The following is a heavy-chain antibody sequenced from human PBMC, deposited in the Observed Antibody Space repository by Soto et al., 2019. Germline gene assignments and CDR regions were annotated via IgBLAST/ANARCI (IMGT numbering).Heavy chain of an antibody. J-gene: IGHJ4*02. CDR2: ISSSSSYI. Sequence: EVQLVESGGGLVKPGGSLRLSCAASGFTFSSYSMNWVRQAPGKGLEWVSSISSSSSYIYYADSVKGRFTISRDNAKNSLYRQMTSLRAEDTAVYYCARGGVAAAGTCDYWGQGTLVTVSS. CDR1: GFTFSSYS. V-gene: IGHV3-21*01. D-gene: IGHD6-13*01. CDR3: ARGGVAAAGTCDY.